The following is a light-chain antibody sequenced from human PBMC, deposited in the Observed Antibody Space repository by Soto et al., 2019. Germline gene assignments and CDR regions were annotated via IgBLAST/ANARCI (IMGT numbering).Light chain of an antibody. V-gene: IGKV1-39*01. J-gene: IGKJ4*01. CDR3: QQSYNTPT. CDR1: QNINFY. CDR2: AAS. Sequence: DIQMTQSPSSLSASVVDRVTITCRASQNINFYLNWFQQKPGKAPKVLIYAASSLQVGVPSRFSGSGSGTDFTLTISSLQPEDFATYFCQQSYNTPTFGGGTKVDIK.